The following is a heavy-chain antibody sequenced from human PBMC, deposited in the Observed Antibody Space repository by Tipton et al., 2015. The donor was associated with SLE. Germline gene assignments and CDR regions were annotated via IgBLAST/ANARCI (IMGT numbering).Heavy chain of an antibody. D-gene: IGHD6-13*01. CDR1: GGSISSGDYY. CDR3: ATKQLVFDY. V-gene: IGHV4-30-4*01. J-gene: IGHJ4*02. CDR2: IFNSGTT. Sequence: TLSLTCTVSGGSISSGDYYWSWIRQPPGKGLGWIGYIFNSGTTYYNPSLERRITISVDTSRNQFSLKLSSVTAADTAVYYCATKQLVFDYWGQGTLVTVSS.